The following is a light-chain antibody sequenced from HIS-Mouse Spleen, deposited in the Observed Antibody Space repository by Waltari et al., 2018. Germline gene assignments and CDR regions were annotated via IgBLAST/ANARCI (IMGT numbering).Light chain of an antibody. CDR3: NSRDSSGNHVV. Sequence: SSELTQDPAVSVALGQTVRITFQGDSLRSYYASWYQQKPGQAPGLVIYGKNNRPSGIPDRFSGASSGNTASLTITGAQAEDEADYYCNSRDSSGNHVVFGGGTKLTVL. J-gene: IGLJ2*01. CDR1: SLRSYY. CDR2: GKN. V-gene: IGLV3-19*01.